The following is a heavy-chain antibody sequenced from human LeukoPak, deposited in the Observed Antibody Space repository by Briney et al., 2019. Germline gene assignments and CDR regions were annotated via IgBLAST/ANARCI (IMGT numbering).Heavy chain of an antibody. Sequence: PSETLSLTCTVSGGSISSYYWSWIRQPPGKGLEWIGYIYDSGSTDYNPSLKSRVTISVDTSKNQFSLKLSSVTAADTAVYYCARIYDILTEYLGAGGWFDPWGQGTLVTVSS. D-gene: IGHD3-9*01. J-gene: IGHJ5*02. CDR1: GGSISSYY. V-gene: IGHV4-59*12. CDR2: IYDSGST. CDR3: ARIYDILTEYLGAGGWFDP.